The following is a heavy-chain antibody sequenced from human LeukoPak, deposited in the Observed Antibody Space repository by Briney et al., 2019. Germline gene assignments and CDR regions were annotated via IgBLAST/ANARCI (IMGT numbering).Heavy chain of an antibody. V-gene: IGHV3-23*01. J-gene: IGHJ4*02. CDR1: GFTFDDYG. CDR2: ISGSGGTT. D-gene: IGHD3-22*01. Sequence: GESLRLSCAASGFTFDDYGMSWVRQAPGKGLEWVSSISGSGGTTYSADSVKGRFTISRDNTKNTLYLQMNSLRSDDTAVYYCAKEIYYDSTGPQYWGQGTLVTVSS. CDR3: AKEIYYDSTGPQY.